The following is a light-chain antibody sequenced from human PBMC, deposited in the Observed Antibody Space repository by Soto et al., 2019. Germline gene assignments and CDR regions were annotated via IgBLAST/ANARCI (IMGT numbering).Light chain of an antibody. V-gene: IGKV1-12*01. J-gene: IGKJ1*01. CDR1: QDISSW. CDR3: QHGSSSPWT. CDR2: SRS. Sequence: DIQMTQSPSSVSASVGDRVTINCRASQDISSWLSWYQVKPGRAPKILIYSRSRVHAAPSRFDGSGSETHFTLTISELEPEDSAAYICQHGSSSPWTFGQGTKVEVK.